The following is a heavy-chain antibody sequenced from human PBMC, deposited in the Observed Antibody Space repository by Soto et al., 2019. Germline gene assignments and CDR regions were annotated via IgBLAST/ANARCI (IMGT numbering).Heavy chain of an antibody. J-gene: IGHJ4*02. CDR2: ISYDGSNK. Sequence: GGSLRLSCAASGFTFISYAMHWVRQAPGKGLEWVAVISYDGSNKYYADSVKGRFTISRDNSKNTLYLQMNSLRAEDTAVYYCARDGGDSSGWTKLDYWGQGTLVTVS. V-gene: IGHV3-30-3*01. CDR1: GFTFISYA. CDR3: ARDGGDSSGWTKLDY. D-gene: IGHD6-19*01.